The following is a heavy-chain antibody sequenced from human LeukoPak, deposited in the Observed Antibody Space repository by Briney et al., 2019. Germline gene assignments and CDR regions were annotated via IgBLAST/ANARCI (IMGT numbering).Heavy chain of an antibody. CDR3: GRXXGITGTTRWFDP. V-gene: IGHV5-51*01. J-gene: IGHJ5*02. CDR1: GYSFTSYW. D-gene: IGHD1-7*01. Sequence: GXSLKXSXKGSGYSFTSYWIGWVRQMPGKGLEWMGIIYPGDSDTRYSPSFQGQVTISADKSISTAYLQWSSLKASDTAMYYCGRXXGITGTTRWFDPWGQGTLVTVSS. CDR2: IYPGDSDT.